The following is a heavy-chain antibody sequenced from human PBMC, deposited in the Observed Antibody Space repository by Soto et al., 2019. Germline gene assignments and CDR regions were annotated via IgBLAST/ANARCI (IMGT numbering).Heavy chain of an antibody. V-gene: IGHV3-30*03. CDR2: ISYEGSNK. CDR3: ARDSGRGYVTGGLCYLGLDN. Sequence: GGSLRLSCAASGFTFSSDGMHWVRQAPGKGLEWVAVISYEGSNKYYADSVKGRFTITRDNSKNTLYLQMNSLGAEDTAVYYCARDSGRGYVTGGLCYLGLDNWGQGTPVTVSS. CDR1: GFTFSSDG. J-gene: IGHJ4*02. D-gene: IGHD2-8*02.